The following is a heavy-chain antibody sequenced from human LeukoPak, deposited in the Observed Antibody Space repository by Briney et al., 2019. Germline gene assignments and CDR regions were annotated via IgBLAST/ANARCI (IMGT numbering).Heavy chain of an antibody. V-gene: IGHV4-38-2*02. CDR2: IYHSGST. CDR1: GYSISSGYY. Sequence: SETLSLTCTVSGYSISSGYYWGWIRQPPGKGLEWIGSIYHSGSTYYNPSLKSRVTISVDTSKNQFSLKLSSVTAADTAVYYCARHDFWSGYYTGGPNWFDPWGQGTLVTVSS. D-gene: IGHD3-3*01. CDR3: ARHDFWSGYYTGGPNWFDP. J-gene: IGHJ5*02.